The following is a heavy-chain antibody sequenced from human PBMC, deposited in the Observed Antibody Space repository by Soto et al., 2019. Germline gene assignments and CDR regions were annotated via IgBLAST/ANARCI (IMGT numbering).Heavy chain of an antibody. D-gene: IGHD5-12*01. CDR1: GFTFSDHY. CDR3: ARGVVSTGYFDY. J-gene: IGHJ4*02. CDR2: SRDKVHSHTT. Sequence: EVQLAESGGGLVQPGGSLRLSGAASGFTFSDHYMDWVRQAPGKGLEGVGRSRDKVHSHTTEYAASVKGRFTISRGDSENSLYLQMNSLKTEDTAVYYCARGVVSTGYFDYWGQGTLVTVSS. V-gene: IGHV3-72*01.